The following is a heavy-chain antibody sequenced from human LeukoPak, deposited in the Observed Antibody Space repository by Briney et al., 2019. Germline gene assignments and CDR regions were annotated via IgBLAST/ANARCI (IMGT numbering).Heavy chain of an antibody. CDR1: GGSISSSNW. J-gene: IGHJ5*02. CDR2: IYHSGST. Sequence: SETLSLTCAVSGGSISSSNWWGWVRQPPGKGLEWIGEIYHSGSTNYNPSLKSRVTISVDKSKNQFSLKLSSVTAADTAVYYCAAAGTYNWFDPWGQGTLVTVSS. CDR3: AAAGTYNWFDP. D-gene: IGHD6-13*01. V-gene: IGHV4-4*02.